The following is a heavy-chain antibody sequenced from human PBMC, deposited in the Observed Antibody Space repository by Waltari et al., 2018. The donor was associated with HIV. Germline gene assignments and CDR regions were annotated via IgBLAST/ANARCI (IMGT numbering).Heavy chain of an antibody. Sequence: QLQLQESGPGLVKPSETLSLTCTVSGGSISSSSYYWGWIRQPPGKGLEWIGSIYYSGSTYYNPALKSRVTISVDTSKNQFSLKLSSVTAADTAVYYCARRRIVGATKRSYYFDYWGQGTLVTVSS. CDR1: GGSISSSSYY. V-gene: IGHV4-39*01. J-gene: IGHJ4*02. CDR3: ARRRIVGATKRSYYFDY. CDR2: IYYSGST. D-gene: IGHD1-26*01.